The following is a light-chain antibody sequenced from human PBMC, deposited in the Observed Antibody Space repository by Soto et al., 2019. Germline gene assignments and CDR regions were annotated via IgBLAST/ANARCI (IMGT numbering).Light chain of an antibody. J-gene: IGKJ4*01. CDR2: DAS. CDR1: QGISSA. CDR3: QQFNSYPL. V-gene: IGKV1-13*02. Sequence: AIQLTQSPSSLSASVGDRVTITCRASQGISSALAWYQQKPGKAPKLLIYDASSLESGVPSRFSGSGSETDFTLTISSLQPEDFATYYCQQFNSYPLFGGGTKVEIK.